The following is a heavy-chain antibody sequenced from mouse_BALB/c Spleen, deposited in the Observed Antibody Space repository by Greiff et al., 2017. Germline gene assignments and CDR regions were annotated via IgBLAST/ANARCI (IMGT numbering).Heavy chain of an antibody. CDR1: GFTFSSYW. V-gene: IGHV6-6*02. J-gene: IGHJ3*01. CDR3: TRYRFAY. Sequence: EVKVEESGGGLVQPGGSMKLSCVASGFTFSSYWMSWVRQSPEKGLEWVAEIRLKSDNYATHYAESVKGKFTISRDDSKSRLYLQMNSLRAEDTGIYYCTRYRFAYWGQGTLVTVSA. CDR2: IRLKSDNYAT. D-gene: IGHD2-12*01.